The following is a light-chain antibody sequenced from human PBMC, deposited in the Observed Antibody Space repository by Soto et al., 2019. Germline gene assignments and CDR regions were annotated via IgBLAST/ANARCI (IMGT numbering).Light chain of an antibody. Sequence: QSVLTQPASVSGSPGQSITISCTGTSSDVGNYNLVSWYQQFPGKAPKLIIYEGSRRPSGVSNRFSGSKSGNTASLTISGLQAEDEADYYCCSYAGSFTFYVFGGGTKLTVL. V-gene: IGLV2-23*03. J-gene: IGLJ2*01. CDR1: SSDVGNYNL. CDR2: EGS. CDR3: CSYAGSFTFYV.